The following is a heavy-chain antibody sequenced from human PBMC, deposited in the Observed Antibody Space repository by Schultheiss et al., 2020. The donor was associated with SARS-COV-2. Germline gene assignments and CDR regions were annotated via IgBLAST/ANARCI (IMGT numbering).Heavy chain of an antibody. V-gene: IGHV2-70*04. Sequence: SGPTLVKPTQTLTLTCTFSGFSLNTRGMRVSWIRQPPGKALEWLARIDWDDDKFYTTSLKTRLTVSKDTSKNQVVLTMTNMVPVDTATYYCARIRITDDAFDIWGQGTMVTVSS. D-gene: IGHD3-16*01. J-gene: IGHJ3*02. CDR2: IDWDDDK. CDR1: GFSLNTRGMR. CDR3: ARIRITDDAFDI.